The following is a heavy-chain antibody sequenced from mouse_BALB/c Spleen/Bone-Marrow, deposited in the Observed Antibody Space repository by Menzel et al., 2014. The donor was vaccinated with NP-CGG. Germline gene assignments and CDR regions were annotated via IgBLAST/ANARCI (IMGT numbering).Heavy chain of an antibody. V-gene: IGHV14-1*02. Sequence: QPGAELVRPGALDKLSFKASVFNINEYYIHWLMHRLEQALAWIGFFVPENGNSIYYSNFQRKASITEDPSSNTAYQQLSSLPSEGTAVYYCARGLRDAMDYWGQGPSVNVPS. D-gene: IGHD2-4*01. CDR1: VFNINEYY. CDR3: ARGLRDAMDY. J-gene: IGHJ4*01. CDR2: FVPENGNS.